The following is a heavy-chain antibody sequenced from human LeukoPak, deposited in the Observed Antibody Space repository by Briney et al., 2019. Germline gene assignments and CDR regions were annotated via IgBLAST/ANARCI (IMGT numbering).Heavy chain of an antibody. J-gene: IGHJ4*02. Sequence: PSETLSLTCAVYGGSFSGYYWSWIRQPPGKGLEWIGEINHSGSTNYNPSLKSRVTISVDTSKNQFSLKLSSVTAADTAVYYCAGGASTTVAGRDFDYWGQGTLVTVSS. CDR2: INHSGST. V-gene: IGHV4-34*01. CDR3: AGGASTTVAGRDFDY. CDR1: GGSFSGYY. D-gene: IGHD6-19*01.